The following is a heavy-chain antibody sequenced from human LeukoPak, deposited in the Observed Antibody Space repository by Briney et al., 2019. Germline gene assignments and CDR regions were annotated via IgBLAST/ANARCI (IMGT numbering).Heavy chain of an antibody. CDR1: GYSISSGYY. Sequence: SETLSLTCAVSGYSISSGYYWGWIRQPPGKGLEWIGSIYHSGSTYYNPSLKSRVTISVDTSKNQFSLKLSSVTAAGTAVYYCARWKQWLVPAGDYWGQGTLVTVSS. CDR2: IYHSGST. D-gene: IGHD6-19*01. CDR3: ARWKQWLVPAGDY. V-gene: IGHV4-38-2*01. J-gene: IGHJ4*02.